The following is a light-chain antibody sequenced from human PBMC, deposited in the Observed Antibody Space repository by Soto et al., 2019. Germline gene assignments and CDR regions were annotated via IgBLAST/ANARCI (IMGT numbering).Light chain of an antibody. CDR3: QQYGSSPQT. CDR2: GAS. CDR1: QSVSNS. V-gene: IGKV3-20*01. J-gene: IGKJ1*01. Sequence: DIVLTQSPATRLLSPEESATRSCMASQSVSNSLAWYQQKPGQAPRLLIYGASSRATGIPDRFSGSGSGTDFTLTISRLEPEDFAVYYCQQYGSSPQTFGQGTKVDI.